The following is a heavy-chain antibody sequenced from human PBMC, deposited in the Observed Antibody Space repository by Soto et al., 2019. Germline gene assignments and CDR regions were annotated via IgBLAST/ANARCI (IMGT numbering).Heavy chain of an antibody. CDR2: IYWDDDK. J-gene: IGHJ4*02. D-gene: IGHD1-26*01. CDR3: AHRERGNYPLAS. V-gene: IGHV2-5*02. Sequence: QITLKESGPTLVKPTQTLTLTCTFSGFSLSTSGVGVGWIRQPPGKALEWLALIYWDDDKRYSPSLKSRLTTTKNTPKDQVVLTIPNRDPVNTATYSCAHRERGNYPLASGGQGTLFTVSS. CDR1: GFSLSTSGVG.